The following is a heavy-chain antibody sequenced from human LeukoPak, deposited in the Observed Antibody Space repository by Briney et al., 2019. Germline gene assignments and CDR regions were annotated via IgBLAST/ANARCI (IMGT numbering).Heavy chain of an antibody. CDR1: GYSIGRDYY. J-gene: IGHJ5*02. V-gene: IGHV4-38-2*02. D-gene: IGHD5-12*01. CDR2: IFHTGRT. CDR3: ARDGGYPTTDEGFDP. Sequence: PSETLSLTCKVSGYSIGRDYYWAWLRQPPGKGLEWIGSIFHTGRTVYNPSYESRLTISMDTSKNEFFLRLNSVTAAATAVYFCARDGGYPTTDEGFDPWGLGTLVTVSS.